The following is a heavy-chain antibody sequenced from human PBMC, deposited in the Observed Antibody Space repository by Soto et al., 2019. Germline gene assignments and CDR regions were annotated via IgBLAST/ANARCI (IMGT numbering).Heavy chain of an antibody. J-gene: IGHJ4*02. CDR1: GGSISSGGYS. Sequence: LSLTCAVSGGSISSGGYSWSWIRQPPGKGLEWIGYIYHSGSTYYNPSLKSRVTISVDRSKNQFSLKPSSVTAADTAVYYCARRYGASFDYWGQGTLVTVSS. V-gene: IGHV4-30-2*02. CDR3: ARRYGASFDY. CDR2: IYHSGST. D-gene: IGHD4-17*01.